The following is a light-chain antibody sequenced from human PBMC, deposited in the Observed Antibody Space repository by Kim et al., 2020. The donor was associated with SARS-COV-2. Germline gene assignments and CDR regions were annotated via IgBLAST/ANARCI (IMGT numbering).Light chain of an antibody. CDR2: YDS. Sequence: SYELTQPPSVSVAPGKTARITCGGNNIGSKSVHWYQQKPGQAPVLVIYYDSDRPSGIPARFSGSNSGNTATLTTSRVEAGDEADYYCQVWDSSSDHRVFG. CDR1: NIGSKS. V-gene: IGLV3-21*04. J-gene: IGLJ3*02. CDR3: QVWDSSSDHRV.